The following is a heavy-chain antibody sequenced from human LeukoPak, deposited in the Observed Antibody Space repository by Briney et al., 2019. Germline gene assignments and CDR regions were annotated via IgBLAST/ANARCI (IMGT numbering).Heavy chain of an antibody. CDR1: GGSISSSSYY. V-gene: IGHV4-39*01. D-gene: IGHD3-22*01. CDR2: IYYSGST. Sequence: SETLSPTCTVSGGSISSSSYYWGWIRQPPGKGLEWIGSIYYSGSTYYNPSLKSRVTISVDTSKNQFSLKLSSVTDADTAVYYCARHSYYYDTSGYYYYFDYWGQGTLVTVSS. CDR3: ARHSYYYDTSGYYYYFDY. J-gene: IGHJ4*02.